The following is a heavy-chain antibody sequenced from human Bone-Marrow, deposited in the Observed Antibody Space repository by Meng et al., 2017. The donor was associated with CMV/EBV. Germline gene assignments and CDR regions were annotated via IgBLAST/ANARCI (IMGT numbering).Heavy chain of an antibody. D-gene: IGHD4-23*01. CDR2: INHSGST. V-gene: IGHV4-34*01. CDR3: ARGRRFGGNGAFDI. J-gene: IGHJ3*02. Sequence: GSLRLSCAVYGGSFSGYYWSWIRQPPGKGLEWIGEINHSGSTNYNPSLKSRVTISVDTSKNQFSLKLSPVTAADTAVYYCARGRRFGGNGAFDIWGQGTMVTVSS. CDR1: GGSFSGYY.